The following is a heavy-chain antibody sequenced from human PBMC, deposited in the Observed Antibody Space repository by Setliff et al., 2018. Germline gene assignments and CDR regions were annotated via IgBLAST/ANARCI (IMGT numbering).Heavy chain of an antibody. J-gene: IGHJ5*02. V-gene: IGHV4-59*12. CDR3: ARGRYYDHLWGSFRYNWFDP. D-gene: IGHD3-16*02. Sequence: PGGSLRLSCAASGFTFSTYWMTWIRQLPGKGLEWIGYMNYGGTAYYNPSLKSLVSISIDTSKNQFSLRLSSVTAADMGVFYCARGRYYDHLWGSFRYNWFDPWGQGTLVTVSS. CDR2: MNYGGTA. CDR1: GFTFSTYW.